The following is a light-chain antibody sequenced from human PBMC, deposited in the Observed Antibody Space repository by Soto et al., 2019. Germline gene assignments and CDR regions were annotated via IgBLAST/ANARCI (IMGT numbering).Light chain of an antibody. CDR2: RNN. Sequence: QSVLTKPPSASGTPGQRVTISCSGSSSNIESNFVYWYQQFPGTAPRLLIYRNNQRPSGVPDRFSGSKSGTSASLAISALRSEDEADYYCTVWDDSLRGRLFGGGTKLTVL. J-gene: IGLJ2*01. CDR3: TVWDDSLRGRL. V-gene: IGLV1-47*01. CDR1: SSNIESNF.